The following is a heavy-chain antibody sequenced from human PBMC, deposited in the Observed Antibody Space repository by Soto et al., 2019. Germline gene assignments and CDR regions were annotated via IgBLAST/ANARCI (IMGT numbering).Heavy chain of an antibody. Sequence: SETLSLTCAVYGGSFSGYYWSGIRQPPGKGLEWIGEINHSGSTNYNPSLKSRVTISVDTSKNQFSLKLSSVTAADTAAYYCARGEGLGMIRGRRWGVWGQGTTVTVSS. J-gene: IGHJ6*02. D-gene: IGHD3-10*01. CDR1: GGSFSGYY. V-gene: IGHV4-34*01. CDR2: INHSGST. CDR3: ARGEGLGMIRGRRWGV.